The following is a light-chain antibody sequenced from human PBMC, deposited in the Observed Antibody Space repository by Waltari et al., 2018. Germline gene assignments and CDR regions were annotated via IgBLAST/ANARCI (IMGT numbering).Light chain of an antibody. CDR2: DTS. CDR3: FLSYSGAVI. Sequence: QAVVTQEPSLTVSPAGTVTLTCASSTGAVTSGHYPYCCQQKHGQAPRTLIYDTSNKHSGPPARFAVSLLGGKSALTLSGGQPEDEANYYCFLSYSGAVICGGGTKLTVL. V-gene: IGLV7-46*01. J-gene: IGLJ2*01. CDR1: TGAVTSGHY.